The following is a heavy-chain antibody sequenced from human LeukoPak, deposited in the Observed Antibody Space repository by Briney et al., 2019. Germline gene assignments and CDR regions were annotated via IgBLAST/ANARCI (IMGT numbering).Heavy chain of an antibody. CDR2: IYYTGTT. D-gene: IGHD2-2*01. J-gene: IGHJ3*01. V-gene: IGHV4-39*01. Sequence: SETLSLTCRVSGGSITDTNYYWAWIRQPPGKGLEWIANIYYTGTTYYNPSLKSRVTISVDTSNNQFSLKLSSVTAADTAVYYCARDVSRTSWTWRWGQGTVVTVSS. CDR1: GGSITDTNYY. CDR3: ARDVSRTSWTWR.